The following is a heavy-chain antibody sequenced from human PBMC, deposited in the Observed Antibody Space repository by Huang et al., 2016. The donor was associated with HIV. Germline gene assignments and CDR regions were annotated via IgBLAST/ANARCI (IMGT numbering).Heavy chain of an antibody. D-gene: IGHD5-18*01. CDR1: GVGFGRDV. J-gene: IGHJ4*02. Sequence: QVQLVESGGGGVQPGRSRSLPCAASGVGFGRDVRHWVRQTPGKGLEWVAVISKDGGNTDAAESVKGRFTISRDNSKNTRYLQMNSLRSEDTAVYYWARDRRGEYSHGYMDYWGQGTLVTVSS. CDR3: ARDRRGEYSHGYMDY. CDR2: ISKDGGNT. V-gene: IGHV3-30-3*01.